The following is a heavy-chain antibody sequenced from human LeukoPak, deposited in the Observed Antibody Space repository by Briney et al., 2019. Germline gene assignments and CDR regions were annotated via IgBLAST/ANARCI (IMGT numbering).Heavy chain of an antibody. Sequence: GGSLRLTCAASGFTFSSYSMNWVRQAPGKGLEWLACISLSSTIIYYANSVKGRFTISRDNAKNTLYLQMNSLRDEDTAVYYCARGAGALDYWGQGILVTVSS. V-gene: IGHV3-48*02. D-gene: IGHD1-26*01. J-gene: IGHJ4*02. CDR1: GFTFSSYS. CDR2: ISLSSTII. CDR3: ARGAGALDY.